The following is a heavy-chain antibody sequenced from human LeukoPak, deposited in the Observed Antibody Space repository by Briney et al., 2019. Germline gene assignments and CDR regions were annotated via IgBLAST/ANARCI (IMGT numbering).Heavy chain of an antibody. V-gene: IGHV3-30*04. J-gene: IGHJ6*03. Sequence: PGGSLRLSCAASGFTFSSYAMHWVRQAPGKGLEWVAVISYDGSNKYYADSVKGRFTISRDNSKNTLYLQMNSLRAEDTAVYYCARVSSGWLYYYYYMDVWGKGPRSPSP. CDR3: ARVSSGWLYYYYYMDV. CDR2: ISYDGSNK. CDR1: GFTFSSYA. D-gene: IGHD6-19*01.